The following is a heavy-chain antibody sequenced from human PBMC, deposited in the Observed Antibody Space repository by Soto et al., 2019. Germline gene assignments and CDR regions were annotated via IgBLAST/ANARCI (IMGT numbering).Heavy chain of an antibody. J-gene: IGHJ5*02. CDR1: GGTFRSYA. V-gene: IGHV1-69*01. CDR2: IIPIFGTA. CDR3: ARARAVTTYWFDP. Sequence: VKISCKAAGGTFRSYAISWVRQAPGQGLEWMGGIIPIFGTANYAQKFQGRVTITADESTSTAYMELSSLRSEDTAVYYCARARAVTTYWFDPCGQVTLVTVS. D-gene: IGHD4-17*01.